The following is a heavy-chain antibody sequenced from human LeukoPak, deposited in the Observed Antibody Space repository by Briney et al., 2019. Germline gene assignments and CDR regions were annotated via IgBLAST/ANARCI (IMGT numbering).Heavy chain of an antibody. CDR2: IYPGDSDT. D-gene: IGHD2-15*01. J-gene: IGHJ5*02. V-gene: IGHV5-51*01. CDR3: ARHSQYCSSGSCYYWFDP. CDR1: GYSFTSYW. Sequence: GESLKISCKGSGYSFTSYWIGWVRQMPGKGLEWMGIIYPGDSDTRYSPSFQGQVTISADKSISTAYLQWSSLKASDTAMYYCARHSQYCSSGSCYYWFDPWGQGTLVTVSS.